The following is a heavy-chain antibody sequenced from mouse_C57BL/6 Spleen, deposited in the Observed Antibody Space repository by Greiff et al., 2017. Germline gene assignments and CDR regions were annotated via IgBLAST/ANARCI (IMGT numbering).Heavy chain of an antibody. D-gene: IGHD2-13*01. J-gene: IGHJ2*01. CDR3: ARGENYFDY. CDR2: IWTGGGT. Sequence: VQGVESGPGLVAPSQSLYITCNVSGFSLTSYAISWVRQPPGKGLEWLGVIWTGGGTNYNSALKSRLSISKDNSKSQVFLKMNSLQTDDTARYYCARGENYFDYWGQGTTLTVSS. CDR1: GFSLTSYA. V-gene: IGHV2-9-1*01.